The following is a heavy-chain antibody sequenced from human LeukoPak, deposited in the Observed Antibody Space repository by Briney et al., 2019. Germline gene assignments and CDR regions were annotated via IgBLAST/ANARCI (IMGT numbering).Heavy chain of an antibody. J-gene: IGHJ5*02. V-gene: IGHV4-34*01. Sequence: SETLSLTCAVYGGSFSGYYWSWIRQPPGKGLEWIGEINHSGSTNYNPSLKSRVTISVDTSKNQFSLKLSSVTAADTAVYYCARRRNHWFDPWGQGTLVTVSS. CDR3: ARRRNHWFDP. CDR2: INHSGST. D-gene: IGHD3-10*01. CDR1: GGSFSGYY.